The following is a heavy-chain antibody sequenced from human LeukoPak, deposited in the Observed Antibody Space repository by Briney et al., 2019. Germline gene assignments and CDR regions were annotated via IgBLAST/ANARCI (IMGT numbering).Heavy chain of an antibody. D-gene: IGHD2-2*01. CDR2: INRSGST. CDR1: GGSFSGYY. J-gene: IGHJ6*02. CDR3: ARGSNIVVVPADTQYYYYGMDV. Sequence: SETLSLTCAVYGGSFSGYYWSWIRQPPGKGLEWIGEINRSGSTNYNPSLKSRVTISVDTSKNQFSLKLSSVTAADTAVYYCARGSNIVVVPADTQYYYYGMDVWGQGTTVTVSS. V-gene: IGHV4-34*01.